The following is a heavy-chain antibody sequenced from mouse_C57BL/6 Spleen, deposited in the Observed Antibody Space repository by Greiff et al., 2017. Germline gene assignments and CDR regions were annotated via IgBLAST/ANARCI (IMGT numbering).Heavy chain of an antibody. Sequence: VQLQQPGAELVRPGSSVKLSCKASGYTFTSYWMHWVKQRPIQGLEWIGNIDPSESETHNNQKFKDKATLTVDKSSSTAYMQLSSLTSEDSAVYYCARDYDDPAWFAYWGQGTLVTVSA. J-gene: IGHJ3*01. V-gene: IGHV1-52*01. CDR1: GYTFTSYW. D-gene: IGHD2-13*01. CDR2: IDPSESET. CDR3: ARDYDDPAWFAY.